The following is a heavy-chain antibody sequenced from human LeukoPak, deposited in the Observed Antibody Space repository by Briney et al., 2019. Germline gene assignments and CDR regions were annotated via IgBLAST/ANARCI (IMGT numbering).Heavy chain of an antibody. Sequence: GGSLRLSCAASGFTFSSSGMHWVRQAPGKGLEWVAFIRYDGVDTFYVDSVKGRFTISRDNSKNTLYLQMNSLRPEDTAVYYCAKLAVATNQIIDYWGQGTLVTVSS. CDR2: IRYDGVDT. CDR1: GFTFSSSG. V-gene: IGHV3-30*02. CDR3: AKLAVATNQIIDY. J-gene: IGHJ4*01. D-gene: IGHD5-12*01.